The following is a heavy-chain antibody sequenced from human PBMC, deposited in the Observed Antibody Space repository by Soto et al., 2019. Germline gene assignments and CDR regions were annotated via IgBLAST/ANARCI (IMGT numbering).Heavy chain of an antibody. V-gene: IGHV3-23*01. Sequence: EVQLLESGGGLVQPGGSLRLSCAASGFTFSSYAMSWVRQAPGKGLEWVSVISGSGGDTYYADSVKGRFTISRDNSKNTLYLQMNSLRAEDTAVYYCAKGFRAAAGSAYFDYWGQGTLVTVSS. CDR1: GFTFSSYA. CDR2: ISGSGGDT. J-gene: IGHJ4*02. CDR3: AKGFRAAAGSAYFDY. D-gene: IGHD6-13*01.